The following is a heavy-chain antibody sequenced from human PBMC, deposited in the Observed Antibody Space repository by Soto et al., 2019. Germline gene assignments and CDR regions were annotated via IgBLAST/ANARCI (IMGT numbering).Heavy chain of an antibody. CDR1: GGSVSSGSYY. CDR3: ARESPLRVLTY. V-gene: IGHV4-61*01. D-gene: IGHD2-15*01. Sequence: SETLSLTCTVSGGSVSSGSYYWSWIRQPPGRGLEWIGYIYYSGSTNYNPSLKSRVTILVDTSKNQFSLKLSPVTAADTAVYYCARESPLRVLTYWGQGTLVTVSS. J-gene: IGHJ4*02. CDR2: IYYSGST.